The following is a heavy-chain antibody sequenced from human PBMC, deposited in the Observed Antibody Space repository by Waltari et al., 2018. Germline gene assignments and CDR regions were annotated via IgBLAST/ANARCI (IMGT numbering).Heavy chain of an antibody. Sequence: EVQLVQSGAEVKKPGESLKISCKGSGYSFTSYWIGWVRQMPGKGLEWMGIIYPGYSDTRYSPSFQGQVTISADKSISTAYLQWSSLKASDTAMYYCATQARYCSSTSCYPTGWFDPWGQGTLVTVSS. V-gene: IGHV5-51*01. CDR2: IYPGYSDT. D-gene: IGHD2-2*01. J-gene: IGHJ5*02. CDR3: ATQARYCSSTSCYPTGWFDP. CDR1: GYSFTSYW.